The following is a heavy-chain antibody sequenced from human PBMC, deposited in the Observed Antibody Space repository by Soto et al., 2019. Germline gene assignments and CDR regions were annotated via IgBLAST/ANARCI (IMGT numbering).Heavy chain of an antibody. V-gene: IGHV1-69*13. CDR2: IIPIFGTA. CDR1: GGTFSSYA. J-gene: IGHJ5*02. D-gene: IGHD6-13*01. Sequence: ASVKVSCKASGGTFSSYAISWVRQAPGQGLEWMGGIIPIFGTANYAQKFQGRVTITADESTSTAYMELSSLRSEDTAVYYCARGYSSSWYRNWFDPWGQGTLVTVSS. CDR3: ARGYSSSWYRNWFDP.